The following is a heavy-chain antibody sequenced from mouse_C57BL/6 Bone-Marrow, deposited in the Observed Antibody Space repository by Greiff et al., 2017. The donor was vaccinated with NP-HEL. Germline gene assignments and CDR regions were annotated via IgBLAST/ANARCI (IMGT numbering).Heavy chain of an antibody. CDR3: ARSGSPFAY. CDR2: ISSGGSYT. D-gene: IGHD1-1*01. Sequence: DVQLVESGGDLVKPGGSLKLSCAASGFTFSSYGMSWVRQTPDKRLEWVATISSGGSYTYYPDSVKGRFTISRDNAKNTLYLQMSSLKSEDTAMYYCARSGSPFAYWGQGTLVTVSA. CDR1: GFTFSSYG. V-gene: IGHV5-6*01. J-gene: IGHJ3*01.